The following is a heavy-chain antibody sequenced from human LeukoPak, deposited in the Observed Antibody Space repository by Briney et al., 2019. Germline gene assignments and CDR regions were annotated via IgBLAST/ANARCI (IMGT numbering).Heavy chain of an antibody. J-gene: IGHJ6*03. CDR1: GGSISSYY. D-gene: IGHD3-22*01. Sequence: SETLSLTCTVSGGSISSYYWSWIRQPPGKGLEWIGYIYTSGSTNYNPSLKSRVTISVDTSKNQFSLKLSSVTAADTAVYYCARHAEHYPDSSGYRDYYYYMDVWGKGTTVTVSS. CDR3: ARHAEHYPDSSGYRDYYYYMDV. V-gene: IGHV4-4*09. CDR2: IYTSGST.